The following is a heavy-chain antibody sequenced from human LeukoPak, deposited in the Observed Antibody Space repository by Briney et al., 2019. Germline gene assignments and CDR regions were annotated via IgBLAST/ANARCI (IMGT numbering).Heavy chain of an antibody. D-gene: IGHD5-12*01. J-gene: IGHJ6*03. CDR2: IYTSGYT. CDR3: ARGEWNSGYDNHYYYYYYMDV. V-gene: IGHV4-61*02. Sequence: SETLSLTCTVSGGSISRAGYYWTWIRQPAGEGLEWIWRIYTSGYTNYNPSHKSRVTISVDTSNNQFYLKLSSVTAADTAVYYCARGEWNSGYDNHYYYYYYMDVWGKGTTVTVSS. CDR1: GGSISRAGYY.